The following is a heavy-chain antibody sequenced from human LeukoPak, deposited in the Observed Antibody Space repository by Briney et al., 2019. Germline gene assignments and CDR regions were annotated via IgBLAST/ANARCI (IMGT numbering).Heavy chain of an antibody. CDR1: GFIFSDYN. J-gene: IGHJ5*02. CDR3: ARGTDISPNWFDP. D-gene: IGHD2-15*01. Sequence: GGPLRPSCEASGFIFSDYNMTWVRQGPGKGLGWVANMKHDGSAKYYGDSVKGRFTISRDNAKNSVYLQMDSLRAEDTAMYYCARGTDISPNWFDPWGQGTLVTVSS. CDR2: MKHDGSAK. V-gene: IGHV3-7*01.